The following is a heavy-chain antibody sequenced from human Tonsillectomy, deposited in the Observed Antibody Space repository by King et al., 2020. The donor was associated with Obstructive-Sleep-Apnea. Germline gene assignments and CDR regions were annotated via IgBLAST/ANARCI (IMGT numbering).Heavy chain of an antibody. V-gene: IGHV3-7*01. Sequence: DVQLVESGGGLVQPGGSLRLSCAASGFTFSSYWMSWVRQATGKGREWVANIKQDGSEKYYVDSVKGRFTISGDNAKNSLYLQMNSLRAEDTAVYYCARCEYSSSCYGGDPRGYFDYWGQGTLVTVPS. J-gene: IGHJ4*02. CDR3: ARCEYSSSCYGGDPRGYFDY. CDR2: IKQDGSEK. D-gene: IGHD6-13*01. CDR1: GFTFSSYW.